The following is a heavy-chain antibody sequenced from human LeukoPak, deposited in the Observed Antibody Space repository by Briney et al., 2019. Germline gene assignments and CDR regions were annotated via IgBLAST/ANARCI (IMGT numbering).Heavy chain of an antibody. CDR2: ISGSGGST. Sequence: GGSLRLSSAASGFTFSGYAMSWVRQAPGRGLGWVSAISGSGGSTYYADSVKGRFTISRDNSKNTLYLQMNSLRAEDTAVYYCAKDFRYNQYYFDYWGQGTLVTVSS. CDR3: AKDFRYNQYYFDY. V-gene: IGHV3-23*01. D-gene: IGHD1-14*01. J-gene: IGHJ4*02. CDR1: GFTFSGYA.